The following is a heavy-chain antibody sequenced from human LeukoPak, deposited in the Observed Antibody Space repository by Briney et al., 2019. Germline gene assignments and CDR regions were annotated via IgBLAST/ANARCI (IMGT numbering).Heavy chain of an antibody. J-gene: IGHJ3*02. D-gene: IGHD1-14*01. Sequence: GGFLRLSCAASGFMFSRYWMHWVRQVPGKGLVWVSGINSDGSSPTYADSVKGRIIISRDNAKNTLHLQMNPLRADDTAIYYCASGGRSGIDAFDIWGQGTMVTVSS. CDR2: INSDGSSP. CDR3: ASGGRSGIDAFDI. CDR1: GFMFSRYW. V-gene: IGHV3-74*03.